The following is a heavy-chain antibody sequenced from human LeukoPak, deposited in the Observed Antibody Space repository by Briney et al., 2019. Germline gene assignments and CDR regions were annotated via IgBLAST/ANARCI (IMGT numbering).Heavy chain of an antibody. CDR1: GFTFSNYA. CDR3: ARGIVEYSSSSAYYFDY. D-gene: IGHD6-6*01. Sequence: GGSLRLSCAASGFTFSNYAMSWVRQAPGKGLEWVSVIYSGGSTYYADSVKGRFTISRDNSKNTLYLQMNSLRAEDTAVYYCARGIVEYSSSSAYYFDYWGQGTLVTVSP. V-gene: IGHV3-53*01. J-gene: IGHJ4*02. CDR2: IYSGGST.